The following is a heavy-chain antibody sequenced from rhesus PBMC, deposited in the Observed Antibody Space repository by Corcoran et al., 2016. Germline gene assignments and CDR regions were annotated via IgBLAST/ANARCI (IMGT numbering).Heavy chain of an antibody. CDR1: GGSISGGYD. CDR3: ASAPPYNFWTGFPDY. J-gene: IGHJ4*01. Sequence: QVQLQESGPGVVKPSETLSLTCAVSGGSISGGYDWSWIRQPPVKGLEWLGYIYGSIGSTNYTPSLKNRLSSSKDASKNDVCLKLSSVTAADTAVYYCASAPPYNFWTGFPDYWGHGVLVTVSS. D-gene: IGHD3-3*01. V-gene: IGHV4-76*01. CDR2: IYGSIGST.